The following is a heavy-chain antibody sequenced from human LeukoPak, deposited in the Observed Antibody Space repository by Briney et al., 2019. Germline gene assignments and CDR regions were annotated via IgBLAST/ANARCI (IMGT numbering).Heavy chain of an antibody. V-gene: IGHV1-2*02. Sequence: ASVKVSCKASGYTFTGYHMHWVRQAPGQGLEWMGWINPNSGGTNYAQKFQGRVTMTRDMSTNTVYMELSSLRSEDTAVYYCARQGRSGSYSAFSWFDPWGQGTLVTVSS. CDR1: GYTFTGYH. CDR2: INPNSGGT. J-gene: IGHJ5*02. D-gene: IGHD3-22*01. CDR3: ARQGRSGSYSAFSWFDP.